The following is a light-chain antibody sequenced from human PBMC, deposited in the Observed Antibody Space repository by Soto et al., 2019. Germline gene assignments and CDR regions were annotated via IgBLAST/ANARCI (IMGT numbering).Light chain of an antibody. CDR2: AAS. Sequence: AIRMTQSPSSLSASTGDRVTITCRASQGISSYLAWYQQKPGKAPKLLIYAASTLQSGVPSRFSGSGSGTDFTLTINSLQSEDFATYYCQQYYSYPRTFGQVTKVEIK. CDR1: QGISSY. V-gene: IGKV1-8*01. CDR3: QQYYSYPRT. J-gene: IGKJ1*01.